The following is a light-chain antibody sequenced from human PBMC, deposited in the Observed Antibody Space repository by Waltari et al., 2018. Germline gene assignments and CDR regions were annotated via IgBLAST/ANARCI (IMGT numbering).Light chain of an antibody. V-gene: IGKV3-20*01. J-gene: IGKJ1*01. CDR2: GAS. CDR3: QQYGRSPWT. CDR1: QRILSSH. Sequence: EIVLKKAPGNVSLCPGERAPLSCRTRQRILSSHLAWYQQKPGQAPRLLIYGASIRATGIPDRFSGSGSGTDFTLTVSRLEPEDFAVYYCQQYGRSPWTFGQGTKVEI.